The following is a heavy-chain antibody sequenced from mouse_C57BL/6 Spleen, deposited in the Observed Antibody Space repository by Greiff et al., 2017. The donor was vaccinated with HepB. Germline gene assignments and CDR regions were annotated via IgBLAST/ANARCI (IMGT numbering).Heavy chain of an antibody. J-gene: IGHJ1*03. Sequence: DVKLQESGGGLVKPGGSLKLSCAASGFTFSSYTMSWVRQTPEKRLEWVATISGGGGNTYYPDSVKGRFTISRDNAKNTLYLQMSSLRSEDTALYYCARLTGTGWYFDVWGTGTTVTVSS. D-gene: IGHD4-1*01. CDR1: GFTFSSYT. CDR2: ISGGGGNT. CDR3: ARLTGTGWYFDV. V-gene: IGHV5-9*01.